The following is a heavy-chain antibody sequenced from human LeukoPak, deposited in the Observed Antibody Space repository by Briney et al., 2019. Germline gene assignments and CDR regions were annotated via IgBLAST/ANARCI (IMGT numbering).Heavy chain of an antibody. J-gene: IGHJ4*02. CDR2: MNPNSGNT. CDR1: GYTFNNYD. V-gene: IGHV1-8*01. Sequence: ASVKVSCKTSGYTFNNYDINWVRQASGQGLEWMGWMNPNSGNTGYAQTFQGRVTMTRSTSISTAYMELSSLRSEDTAVYYCERGGPEGMVRGVTNYWGQGTLVTVSS. CDR3: ERGGPEGMVRGVTNY. D-gene: IGHD3-10*01.